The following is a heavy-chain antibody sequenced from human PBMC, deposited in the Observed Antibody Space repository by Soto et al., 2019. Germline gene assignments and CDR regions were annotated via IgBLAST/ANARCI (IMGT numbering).Heavy chain of an antibody. CDR1: GFSVSNAW. Sequence: EVQLVESGGGLVQPGGSLRLSCVASGFSVSNAWMSWVRQAPGKGLEWVGRIKSKNDGGKTAYAPPVKGRFTISRDDSKNLLYLQMNNLKIEDTAVYYCTTDDPINRNWGQGTLVTVAS. V-gene: IGHV3-15*01. J-gene: IGHJ4*02. CDR2: IKSKNDGGKT. CDR3: TTDDPINRN.